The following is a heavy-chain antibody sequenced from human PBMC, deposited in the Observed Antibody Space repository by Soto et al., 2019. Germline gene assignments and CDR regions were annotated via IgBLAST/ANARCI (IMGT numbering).Heavy chain of an antibody. CDR1: GFTFSSYA. V-gene: IGHV3-23*01. Sequence: GGSLRLSCAASGFTFSSYAMSWVRQAPGKGLEWVSAISGSGGSTYYADSVKGRFTISRDNSKNTLYLQMNSLRAEDTAVYYCAKDTIPGEQQLEYFQHWGQGTLVTVSS. CDR3: AKDTIPGEQQLEYFQH. D-gene: IGHD6-13*01. CDR2: ISGSGGST. J-gene: IGHJ1*01.